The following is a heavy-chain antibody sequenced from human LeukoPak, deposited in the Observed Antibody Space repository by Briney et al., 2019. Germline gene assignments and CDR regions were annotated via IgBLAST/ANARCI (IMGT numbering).Heavy chain of an antibody. CDR2: ISWNSGSI. CDR1: GFTFSSYS. D-gene: IGHD6-19*01. J-gene: IGHJ4*02. V-gene: IGHV3-9*01. Sequence: GGSLRLSCAASGFTFSSYSMNWVRQAPGKGLEWVSGISWNSGSIGYADSVKGRFTISRDNAKNSLYLQMNSLRAEDTALYYCAKEYSSGWTQRVYFDYWGQGTLVTVSS. CDR3: AKEYSSGWTQRVYFDY.